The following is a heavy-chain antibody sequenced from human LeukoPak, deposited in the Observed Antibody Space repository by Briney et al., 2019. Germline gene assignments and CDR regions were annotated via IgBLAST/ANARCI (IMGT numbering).Heavy chain of an antibody. CDR1: GGSISSYY. D-gene: IGHD3-16*02. CDR2: IYTSGSP. Sequence: PSETLSLTSTVSGGSISSYYWSWIRQPAGKGLECIGRIYTSGSPIYSPSLQSRVSMSVDTSKNQFSLKLGSVTAADTAVYYCASSSRYLRWYFDPWGRGTLSLSPQ. J-gene: IGHJ2*01. V-gene: IGHV4-4*07. CDR3: ASSSRYLRWYFDP.